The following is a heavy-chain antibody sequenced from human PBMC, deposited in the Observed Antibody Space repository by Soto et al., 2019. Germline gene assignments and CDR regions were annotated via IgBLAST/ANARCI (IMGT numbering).Heavy chain of an antibody. V-gene: IGHV3-9*01. J-gene: IGHJ2*01. Sequence: EVQLVESGGGLVQPGRSLRLSCAASGFTFDDYAMHWVRQAPGKGLEWVSGISWNSGSIGYADSVKGRFTISRDNAKNDLYLQMNSLRAEDTALYYCAKDISGWYGGDLYFDLCCRVHLVTVAA. D-gene: IGHD6-19*01. CDR2: ISWNSGSI. CDR3: AKDISGWYGGDLYFDL. CDR1: GFTFDDYA.